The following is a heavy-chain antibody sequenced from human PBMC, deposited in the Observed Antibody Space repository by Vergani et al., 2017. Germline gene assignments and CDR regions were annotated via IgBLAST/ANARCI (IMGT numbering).Heavy chain of an antibody. Sequence: QVQLVQSGAEVKKPGSSVKVSCKASGGTFSSYAISWVRQAPGQGLEWMGGIIPIFGTANYAQKFQGRVTITADESTSTAYMELSSLRSEDTDVYYCARDDPLLXYCSSTICYAALDYWGQGTLVTVSS. D-gene: IGHD2-2*01. V-gene: IGHV1-69*12. CDR3: ARDDPLLXYCSSTICYAALDY. J-gene: IGHJ4*02. CDR2: IIPIFGTA. CDR1: GGTFSSYA.